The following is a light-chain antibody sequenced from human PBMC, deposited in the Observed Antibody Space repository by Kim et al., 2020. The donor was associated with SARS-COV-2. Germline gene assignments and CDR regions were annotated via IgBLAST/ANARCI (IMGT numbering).Light chain of an antibody. CDR3: ATWDDSLDVWM. J-gene: IGLJ7*01. CDR2: SDD. V-gene: IGLV1-44*01. Sequence: QSVLTQPPSASGTPGQRVTISCSGSSSNIGSNTVNWYQQFPGTAPKPLIDSDDRRPSGVPDRVSVSKSGTSASLAISGLQFEDEADYYCATWDDSLDVWMFGGGTQLTVL. CDR1: SSNIGSNT.